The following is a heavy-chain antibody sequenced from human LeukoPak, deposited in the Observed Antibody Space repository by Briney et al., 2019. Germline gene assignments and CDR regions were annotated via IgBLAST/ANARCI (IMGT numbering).Heavy chain of an antibody. CDR3: ARYSSSWYFDY. CDR1: GGSFSGYY. D-gene: IGHD6-13*01. V-gene: IGHV4-34*01. CDR2: INHSGST. Sequence: SETLSLTCAVYGGSFSGYYWSWIRQPPGKGLEWIGEINHSGSTNYNPSLRSRVTISVDTSKNQFSLKLSSVTAADTAVYYCARYSSSWYFDYWGQGTLVTVSS. J-gene: IGHJ4*02.